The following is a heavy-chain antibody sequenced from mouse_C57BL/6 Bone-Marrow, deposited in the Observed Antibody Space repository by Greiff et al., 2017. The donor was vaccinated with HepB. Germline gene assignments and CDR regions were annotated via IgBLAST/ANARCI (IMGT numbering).Heavy chain of an antibody. Sequence: VQLQQSGAELVRPGASVKLSCTASGFNITDYYMHWVKQRPEQGLEWIGWIDPENGDTEYASKFQGKATITADTSSNTAYLQLSSLTSEDTAVYYCTTTAQDYAMDYWGQGTAVTVSS. CDR2: IDPENGDT. CDR1: GFNITDYY. V-gene: IGHV14-4*01. CDR3: TTTAQDYAMDY. J-gene: IGHJ4*01. D-gene: IGHD3-2*02.